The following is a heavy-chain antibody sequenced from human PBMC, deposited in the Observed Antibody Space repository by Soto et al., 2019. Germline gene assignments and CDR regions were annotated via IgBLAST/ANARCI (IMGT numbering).Heavy chain of an antibody. Sequence: TLSLTCDVSGGSISSSSWWTWVRQSPGKGLEWIGEIYHAGSPNYNPSFQSRVTILADKSMNHFSLRLTSVTAADTAIYYCARGLSFRGDFDVWGQGTRSPSPQ. D-gene: IGHD2-21*02. CDR2: IYHAGSP. CDR3: ARGLSFRGDFDV. CDR1: GGSISSSSW. J-gene: IGHJ3*01. V-gene: IGHV4-4*02.